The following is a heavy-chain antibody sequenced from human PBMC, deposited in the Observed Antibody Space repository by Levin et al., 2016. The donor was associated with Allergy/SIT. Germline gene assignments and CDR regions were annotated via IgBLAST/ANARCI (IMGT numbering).Heavy chain of an antibody. D-gene: IGHD3-3*01. V-gene: IGHV1-3*01. CDR2: INAGNGNT. Sequence: WVRQAPGQRLEWMGWINAGNGNTKYSQKFQGRVTITRDTSASTAYMELSSLRSEGTAVYYCARGRITIFGVVIIRVDYWGQGTLVTVSS. J-gene: IGHJ4*02. CDR3: ARGRITIFGVVIIRVDY.